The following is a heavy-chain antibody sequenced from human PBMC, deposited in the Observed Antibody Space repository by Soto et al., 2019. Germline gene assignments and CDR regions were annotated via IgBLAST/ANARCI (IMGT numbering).Heavy chain of an antibody. CDR1: GFTFSSYA. CDR2: ISYDGSNK. Sequence: QVQLVESGGGVVQPGRSLRLSCAASGFTFSSYAMHWVRQAPGKGLEWVAVISYDGSNKYYADSVKGRFTISRDNSKNPLYLQMNSLRAEDTAVYYCARDHARAFDIWGQGTMVTVSS. CDR3: ARDHARAFDI. J-gene: IGHJ3*02. V-gene: IGHV3-30-3*01.